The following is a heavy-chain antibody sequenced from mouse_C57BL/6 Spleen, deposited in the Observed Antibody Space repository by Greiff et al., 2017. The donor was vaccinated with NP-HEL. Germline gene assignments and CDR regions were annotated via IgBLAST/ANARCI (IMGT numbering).Heavy chain of an antibody. CDR3: TRSRGYYDFDY. CDR2: IRNKANNHAT. CDR1: GFTFSDAW. J-gene: IGHJ2*01. V-gene: IGHV6-6*01. Sequence: EVQLVESGGGLVQPGGSMKLSCAASGFTFSDAWMDWVRQSPEKGLEWVAEIRNKANNHATYYAESVKGRFTISRDDSKSSVYLQMNSLRAEDTGIYYCTRSRGYYDFDYWGQGTTLTVSS. D-gene: IGHD2-3*01.